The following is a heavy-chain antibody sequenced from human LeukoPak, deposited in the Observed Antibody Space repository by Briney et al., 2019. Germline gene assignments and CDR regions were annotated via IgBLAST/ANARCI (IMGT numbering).Heavy chain of an antibody. CDR2: ISSSSSYI. CDR1: GFTFSSYS. Sequence: GGSLRLSCAASGFTFSSYSMNWVRQAPGKGLEWVSSISSSSSYIYYADSVKGRFTISRDNAKNSLYLQMDSLRAEDTAVYYCARGSLSVVAATLGFDYWGQGTLVTVSS. V-gene: IGHV3-21*04. J-gene: IGHJ4*02. D-gene: IGHD2-15*01. CDR3: ARGSLSVVAATLGFDY.